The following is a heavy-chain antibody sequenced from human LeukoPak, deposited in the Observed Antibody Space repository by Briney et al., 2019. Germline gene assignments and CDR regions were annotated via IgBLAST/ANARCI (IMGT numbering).Heavy chain of an antibody. J-gene: IGHJ4*02. CDR2: ISSSSSYI. V-gene: IGHV3-21*01. D-gene: IGHD4-17*01. CDR1: GFTFSSYS. CDR3: ARDTTVYGDFDY. Sequence: KPGGSLRLSCAASGFTFSSYSMNWVRQAPGKGLGWVSSISSSSSYIYYADSVKGRFTISRDNAKNSLYLQMNSLRAEDTAVYYCARDTTVYGDFDYWGQGTLVTVSS.